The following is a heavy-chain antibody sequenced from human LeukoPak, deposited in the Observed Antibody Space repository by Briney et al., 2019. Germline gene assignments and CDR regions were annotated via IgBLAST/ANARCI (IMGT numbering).Heavy chain of an antibody. CDR3: ATSHPKRYYFDY. Sequence: GGSLRLSCAAPGFTFSSYGMHWVRQAPGKGLEWVAFIRYDGSNKYYADSVKGRFTISRDNSKNTLYLQMNSLRAEDTAVYYCATSHPKRYYFDYWGQGTLVTVSS. V-gene: IGHV3-30*02. CDR1: GFTFSSYG. J-gene: IGHJ4*02. D-gene: IGHD2-21*01. CDR2: IRYDGSNK.